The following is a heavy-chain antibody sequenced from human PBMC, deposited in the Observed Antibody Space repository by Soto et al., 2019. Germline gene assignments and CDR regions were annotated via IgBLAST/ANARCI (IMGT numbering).Heavy chain of an antibody. D-gene: IGHD3-3*01. CDR1: GGSISSSSYY. Sequence: SETLSLTCTVSGGSISSSSYYWGWIRQPPGKGLEWIGSIYYSGSTYYNPSLKSRVTISVDTSKNQFSLKLSSVTAADTAVYYCARLRTYGDFWSSPRGYYYYYMDVWGKGTTVTVSS. CDR3: ARLRTYGDFWSSPRGYYYYYMDV. CDR2: IYYSGST. J-gene: IGHJ6*03. V-gene: IGHV4-39*01.